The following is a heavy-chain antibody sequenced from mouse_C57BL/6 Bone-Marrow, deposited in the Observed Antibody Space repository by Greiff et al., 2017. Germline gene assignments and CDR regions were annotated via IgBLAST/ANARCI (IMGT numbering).Heavy chain of an antibody. J-gene: IGHJ1*03. CDR3: ARPYYSNYWYLDV. Sequence: QVQLQQPGAELVKPGASVKMSCKASGYTFTSYCITWVKQRPGQGLEWIGDIYPGSGSTNYNEKFKSKATLTVDTSSCTAYMQLSSLTSEGPAVYYGARPYYSNYWYLDVWGKGTTVTVSS. V-gene: IGHV1-55*01. CDR2: IYPGSGST. D-gene: IGHD2-5*01. CDR1: GYTFTSYC.